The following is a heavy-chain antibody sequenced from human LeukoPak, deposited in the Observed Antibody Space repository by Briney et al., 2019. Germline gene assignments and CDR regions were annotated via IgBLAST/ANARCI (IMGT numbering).Heavy chain of an antibody. Sequence: SETLSLACTVSGGSISSYYWSWIRQPPGKGLEWIGYIYYSGSTNYNPSLKSRVTISVDTSKNQFSLKLSSVTAADTAVYYCARDYDRNWFDPWGQGTLVTVSS. D-gene: IGHD3-9*01. CDR3: ARDYDRNWFDP. J-gene: IGHJ5*02. CDR1: GGSISSYY. V-gene: IGHV4-59*01. CDR2: IYYSGST.